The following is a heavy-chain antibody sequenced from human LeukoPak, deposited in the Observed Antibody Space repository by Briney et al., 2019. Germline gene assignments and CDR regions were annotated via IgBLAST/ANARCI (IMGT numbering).Heavy chain of an antibody. V-gene: IGHV1-8*01. CDR3: ARGARSSGWYDYYYYYGMDV. CDR1: RYTFTSYD. J-gene: IGHJ6*02. CDR2: MNPNSGNT. D-gene: IGHD6-19*01. Sequence: AAVKVSCKASRYTFTSYDINWVRQATGRGREWMGWMNPNSGNTGYAQKFQGRVTMTRNTSISTAYMELSSLRSEDTAVYYCARGARSSGWYDYYYYYGMDVWGQGTTVTVSS.